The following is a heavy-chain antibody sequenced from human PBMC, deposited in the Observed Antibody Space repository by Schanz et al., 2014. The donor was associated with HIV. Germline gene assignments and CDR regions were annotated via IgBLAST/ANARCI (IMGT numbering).Heavy chain of an antibody. V-gene: IGHV3-23*01. D-gene: IGHD3-3*02. CDR3: VTEQEDTISA. J-gene: IGHJ5*02. Sequence: QVLESFFFVVQTGGSLLLSFLASFFPFLSFSMNWVRRAPGKGLEWISAVRHDGGATYYADSVKGRFTISRDNSRNILYLQMSNLRAEDTALYYCVTEQEDTISAWGQGALVIVSS. CDR2: VRHDGGAT. CDR1: FFPFLSFS.